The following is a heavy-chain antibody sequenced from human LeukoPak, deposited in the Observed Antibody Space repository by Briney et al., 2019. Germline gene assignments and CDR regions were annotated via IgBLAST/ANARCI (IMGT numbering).Heavy chain of an antibody. CDR2: ISYDGSNK. Sequence: GRSLRLSCAASGFTFSSYGMHWVRQAPGKGLEWVAVISYDGSNKYYADSVKGRFTISRDNSKNTLYLQMNSLRAEDTAVYYCAKDVRYGSGFVYYGMDVWGKGTTVTVSS. V-gene: IGHV3-30*18. CDR3: AKDVRYGSGFVYYGMDV. D-gene: IGHD3-10*01. J-gene: IGHJ6*04. CDR1: GFTFSSYG.